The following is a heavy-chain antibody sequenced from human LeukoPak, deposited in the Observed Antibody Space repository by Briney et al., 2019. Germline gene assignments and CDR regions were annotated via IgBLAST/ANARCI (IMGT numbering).Heavy chain of an antibody. CDR3: ARDLRPPTNYFDY. D-gene: IGHD5-24*01. CDR2: IKQDGSEK. V-gene: IGHV3-7*01. Sequence: PGGSLRLSCAASGFTFSSYWMTWVRQAPGKGLEWVANIKQDGSEKYYVDSVKGRFTISRDNAKNSLYLQMNSLRAEDTAVYYCARDLRPPTNYFDYWGQGTLVTVSS. J-gene: IGHJ4*02. CDR1: GFTFSSYW.